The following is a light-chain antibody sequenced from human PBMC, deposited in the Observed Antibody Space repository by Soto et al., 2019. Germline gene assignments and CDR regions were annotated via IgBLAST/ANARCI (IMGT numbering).Light chain of an antibody. CDR3: QQYNKWPPIT. V-gene: IGKV3-15*01. CDR1: QSVSGN. Sequence: EIVMTQSPATLSVSPGERATLSCRASQSVSGNLAWYQQKPGQAPRLLVYGASTRATGIPARFSGSGSGTEFTLTISSLQSEDFAVYYCQQYNKWPPITFGQGTKLEIK. J-gene: IGKJ2*01. CDR2: GAS.